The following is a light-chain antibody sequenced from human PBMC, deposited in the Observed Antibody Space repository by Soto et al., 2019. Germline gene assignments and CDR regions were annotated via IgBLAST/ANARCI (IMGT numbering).Light chain of an antibody. CDR2: DAS. CDR3: QQRSNWPLT. Sequence: EIVLTQSPATLSLSPGERATLSCRASQSVGSYLAWYQQSPGQAPRLLIYDASNRATGIPARFSGSGSGTDFTLTISSLEPEDFAVYYCQQRSNWPLTFGPGTKVDIK. CDR1: QSVGSY. J-gene: IGKJ3*01. V-gene: IGKV3-11*01.